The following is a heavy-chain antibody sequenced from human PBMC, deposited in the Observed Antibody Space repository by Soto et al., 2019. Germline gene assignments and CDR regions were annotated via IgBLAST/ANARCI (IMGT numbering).Heavy chain of an antibody. J-gene: IGHJ4*02. CDR3: TSGYYDSSGPN. V-gene: IGHV3-73*01. CDR1: GFTFSGSA. D-gene: IGHD3-22*01. CDR2: IRTKAHSYET. Sequence: PGGSLRLSCAASGFTFSGSAMHWVRQASGKGLEWVGRIRTKAHSYETDYSESVKGRFTISRDDSNNSAYLQMNSLKTEDTAVYYCTSGYYDSSGPNWGQGTLVTVSS.